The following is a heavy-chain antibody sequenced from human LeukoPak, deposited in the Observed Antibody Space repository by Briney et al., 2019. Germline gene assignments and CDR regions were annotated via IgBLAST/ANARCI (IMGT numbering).Heavy chain of an antibody. CDR1: GFTFSGYW. CDR2: IKQDGSEK. D-gene: IGHD2-15*01. J-gene: IGHJ4*02. V-gene: IGHV3-7*01. Sequence: GGSLRLSCAASGFTFSGYWMTWVRQAPGKGLEWVANIKQDGSEKYYVDSVKGRFTISRDNAKNSLFLQMNTLRAEDTAVCYCARAVVAATPPKYYFDYWGQGTLVTVSS. CDR3: ARAVVAATPPKYYFDY.